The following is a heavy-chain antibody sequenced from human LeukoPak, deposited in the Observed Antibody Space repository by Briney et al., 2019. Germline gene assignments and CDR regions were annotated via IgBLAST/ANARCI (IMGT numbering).Heavy chain of an antibody. D-gene: IGHD4-17*01. Sequence: PSETLSLTCIVSGGSISSSSYYWGWIRQPPGKGREWIGSIYYSGSTYYNPSLKSRVTISVDTSNNQSSLNLSSVTAADTAVYYCARARGTVTTRGSGKYYFDYWGQGTLVTVSS. V-gene: IGHV4-39*02. CDR2: IYYSGST. J-gene: IGHJ4*02. CDR1: GGSISSSSYY. CDR3: ARARGTVTTRGSGKYYFDY.